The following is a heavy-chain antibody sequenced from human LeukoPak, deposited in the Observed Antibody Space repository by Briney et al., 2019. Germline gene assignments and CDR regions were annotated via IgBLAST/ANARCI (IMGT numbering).Heavy chain of an antibody. CDR1: GYTFTNYW. V-gene: IGHV5-51*01. CDR2: IYPGDSDT. J-gene: IGHJ4*02. CDR3: ARGGGVSCSSSRCFFDY. Sequence: GESLKISCKGSGYTFTNYWIGWVRQMPGKGLEFMGIIYPGDSDTRYSPSFQGQVTISADKSISTAYLQWSSLKASDTAMYYCARGGGVSCSSSRCFFDYWGQGTLVTVSS. D-gene: IGHD2-2*01.